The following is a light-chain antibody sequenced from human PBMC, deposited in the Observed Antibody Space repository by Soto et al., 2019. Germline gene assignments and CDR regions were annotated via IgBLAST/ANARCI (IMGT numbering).Light chain of an antibody. CDR2: DAS. V-gene: IGKV3-11*01. J-gene: IGKJ1*01. CDR1: QSIGLA. Sequence: EIVLTQSPATLSLSPGERATLSCRASQSIGLAIAWYQHKPGQAPRLLIFDASQRATGIPARFRGSGSGTDFTLSISSLEPEDFAVYYCQQRSDWPWTFGQGTKVVI. CDR3: QQRSDWPWT.